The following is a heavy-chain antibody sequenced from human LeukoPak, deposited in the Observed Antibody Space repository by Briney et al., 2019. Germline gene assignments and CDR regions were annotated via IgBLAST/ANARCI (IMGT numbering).Heavy chain of an antibody. CDR3: ARNGDYAGFDY. V-gene: IGHV3-23*01. D-gene: IGHD4-17*01. CDR1: GFTFSSYA. CDR2: ISGSGGST. J-gene: IGHJ4*02. Sequence: GGSLRLSCGASGFTFSSYAMSWVRQAPGKGLEWVSAISGSGGSTYYADSVKGRFTISRDNSKNTLYLQMGSLRAEDMAVYYCARNGDYAGFDYWGQGTLVTVSS.